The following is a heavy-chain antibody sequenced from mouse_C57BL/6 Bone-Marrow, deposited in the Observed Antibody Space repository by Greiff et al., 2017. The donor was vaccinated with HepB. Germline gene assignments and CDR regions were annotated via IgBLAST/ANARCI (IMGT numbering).Heavy chain of an antibody. Sequence: VQLQQSGAELVRPGASVKLSCTASGFNIKDDYMHWVKQRPEQGLEWIGWIDPENGDTEYASKFQGKATITADTSSNTAYLQLSSLTSEDTAVYYCTYYDYVAWLAYWGQGTLVTVSA. D-gene: IGHD2-4*01. CDR2: IDPENGDT. CDR3: TYYDYVAWLAY. V-gene: IGHV14-4*01. J-gene: IGHJ3*01. CDR1: GFNIKDDY.